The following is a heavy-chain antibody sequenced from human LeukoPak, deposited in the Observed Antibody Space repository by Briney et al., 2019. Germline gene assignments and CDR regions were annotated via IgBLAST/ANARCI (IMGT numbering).Heavy chain of an antibody. CDR1: GFTFSSYS. CDR2: ISSSSTYT. J-gene: IGHJ4*02. V-gene: IGHV3-21*01. CDR3: ATLRYFDSSFDY. Sequence: TGGSLRLSCEASGFTFSSYSMNWVRQAPGRGLEWVSYISSSSTYTYYTDSVKGRFTISRDNTKNSLYLQMNSLRAEDTAVYYCATLRYFDSSFDYWGQGTLVTVSS. D-gene: IGHD3-9*01.